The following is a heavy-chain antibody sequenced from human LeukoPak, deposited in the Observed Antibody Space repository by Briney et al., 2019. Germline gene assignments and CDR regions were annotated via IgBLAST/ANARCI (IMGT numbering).Heavy chain of an antibody. V-gene: IGHV1-46*01. CDR1: GYTFTSYY. CDR3: ARDMGNCGGDCYLDGDSFDI. Sequence: GASVKVSSKASGYTFTSYYMHWVRQAPGQGLEWMGIINPSGGTRRYAQKFQGRVTMTRDMSTSTVYMELSSLRSEDTAVYYCARDMGNCGGDCYLDGDSFDIWGQGTMVTVSS. CDR2: INPSGGTR. J-gene: IGHJ3*02. D-gene: IGHD2-21*02.